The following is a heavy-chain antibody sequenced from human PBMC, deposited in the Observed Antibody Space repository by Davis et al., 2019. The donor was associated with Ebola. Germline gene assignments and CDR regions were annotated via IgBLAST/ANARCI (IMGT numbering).Heavy chain of an antibody. Sequence: ASVKVSCKASGYTFTSYPITWVRQAPGQGLEWMGWISGYNGNTNYAQNVQGRVTMTRDTSTTTAYMELRSLRSDDTAVYYCTTPGGQDSGYDVFDIWGQGTKVTVSS. CDR3: TTPGGQDSGYDVFDI. V-gene: IGHV1-18*01. J-gene: IGHJ3*02. D-gene: IGHD5-12*01. CDR2: ISGYNGNT. CDR1: GYTFTSYP.